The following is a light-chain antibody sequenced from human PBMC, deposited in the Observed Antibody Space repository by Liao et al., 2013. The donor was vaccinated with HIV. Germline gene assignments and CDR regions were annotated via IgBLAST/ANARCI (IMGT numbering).Light chain of an antibody. V-gene: IGLV3-21*01. CDR2: YDS. CDR3: QSADSSGTYKV. Sequence: SYELTQPPSVSVAPGKTARITCGGNSIGSKSVHWYQQRPGQAPVLVIYYDSDRPSGIPERFSGSSSGTTVTLTISGVQIEDEADYYCQSADSSGTYKVFGIGTKVTVL. J-gene: IGLJ1*01. CDR1: SIGSKS.